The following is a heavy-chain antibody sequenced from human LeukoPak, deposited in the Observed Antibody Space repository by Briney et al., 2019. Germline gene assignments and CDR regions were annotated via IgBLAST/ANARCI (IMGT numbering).Heavy chain of an antibody. CDR1: GFTVSSNY. Sequence: GGSLRLSCAASGFTVSSNYMSWVRQAPGKGLEWVSVIYSGGSTYYADSVKGRFTISRDNSKNTLYLQMNSLRAEDTAVYYCARCKITFGGVIWSGAFDIWGQGTMVTVSS. V-gene: IGHV3-53*01. D-gene: IGHD3-16*01. CDR2: IYSGGST. J-gene: IGHJ3*02. CDR3: ARCKITFGGVIWSGAFDI.